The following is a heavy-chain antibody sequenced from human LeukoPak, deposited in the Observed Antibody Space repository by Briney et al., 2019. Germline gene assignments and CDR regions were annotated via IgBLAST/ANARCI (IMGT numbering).Heavy chain of an antibody. Sequence: PSETLSLTCTVSGGSISSYYWSWIRQPPGKGLEWIGYIYYSGSTNYNPSLKSRVTISVDTSKNQFSLKLSSVTAADTAVYYCASLRGGWELLWYFDYWGQGTLVTVSS. CDR2: IYYSGST. V-gene: IGHV4-59*01. CDR1: GGSISSYY. D-gene: IGHD1-26*01. CDR3: ASLRGGWELLWYFDY. J-gene: IGHJ4*02.